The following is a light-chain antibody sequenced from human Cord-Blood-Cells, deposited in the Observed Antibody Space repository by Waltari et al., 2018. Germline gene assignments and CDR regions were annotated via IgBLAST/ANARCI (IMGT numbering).Light chain of an antibody. J-gene: IGLJ3*02. Sequence: QSALTQPASVSGSPGQSITISFTGTSCDVGGYNYVSWYQQHPGKAPKLMIYDVSNRPSGVSNRFSGSKSGNTASLTISGLQAEDEADYYCSSYTSSSTWVFGGGTKLTVL. V-gene: IGLV2-14*01. CDR3: SSYTSSSTWV. CDR1: SCDVGGYNY. CDR2: DVS.